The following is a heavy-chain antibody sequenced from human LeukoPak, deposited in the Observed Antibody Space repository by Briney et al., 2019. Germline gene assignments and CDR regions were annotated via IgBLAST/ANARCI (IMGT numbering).Heavy chain of an antibody. CDR1: GFTFSSYG. CDR3: ARDPPKNSYYDFWSGYWDYYYYGVDV. J-gene: IGHJ6*02. CDR2: IWYDGSNK. D-gene: IGHD3-3*01. Sequence: GGSLRLSCAASGFTFSSYGMHWVRQAPGKGLEWVAVIWYDGSNKYYADSVKGRFTISRDNSKNTLYLQMNSLRAEDTAVYYCARDPPKNSYYDFWSGYWDYYYYGVDVWGQGTTVTVSS. V-gene: IGHV3-33*01.